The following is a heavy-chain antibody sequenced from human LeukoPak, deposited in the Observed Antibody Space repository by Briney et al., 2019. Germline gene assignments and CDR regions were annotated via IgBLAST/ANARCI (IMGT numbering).Heavy chain of an antibody. J-gene: IGHJ5*02. V-gene: IGHV4-34*01. D-gene: IGHD1-7*01. CDR3: ARQGWNYGRNWFDP. CDR2: INHSGST. Sequence: PSETLSLTCAVYGGSFSGYYWSWIRQSPGKGLEWIGEINHSGSTNYNPSLKSRVTISVDTSKNQFSLKLSSVTAADTAVYYCARQGWNYGRNWFDPWGQGTLVTVSS. CDR1: GGSFSGYY.